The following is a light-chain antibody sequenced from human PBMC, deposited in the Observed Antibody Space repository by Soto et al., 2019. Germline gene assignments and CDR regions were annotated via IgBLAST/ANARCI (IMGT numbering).Light chain of an antibody. J-gene: IGLJ1*01. CDR2: DVS. CDR1: SSDVGGYNY. CDR3: SSYTSSSTPLYV. V-gene: IGLV2-14*01. Sequence: QSALTQPASVSGSPGQSITISCTGTSSDVGGYNYVSWYQQHPCKAPKLMIYDVSNQPSGVSTRFSGSKSGNTASLTISGLQAEDEADYYCSSYTSSSTPLYVFGTGTKVTVL.